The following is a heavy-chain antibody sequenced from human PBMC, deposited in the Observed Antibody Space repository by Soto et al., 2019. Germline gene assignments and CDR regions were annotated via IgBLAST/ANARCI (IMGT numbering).Heavy chain of an antibody. Sequence: GGSLRLSCAASGFTFSSYAMSWVRQAPGKGLEWVSAISGSGGSTYYADSVKGRFTISRDNSKNTLYLQMNSLRAEDTAVYYCAKVVAAAGMEDWFDPWGQGTLVTVSS. CDR2: ISGSGGST. J-gene: IGHJ5*02. CDR1: GFTFSSYA. CDR3: AKVVAAAGMEDWFDP. D-gene: IGHD6-13*01. V-gene: IGHV3-23*01.